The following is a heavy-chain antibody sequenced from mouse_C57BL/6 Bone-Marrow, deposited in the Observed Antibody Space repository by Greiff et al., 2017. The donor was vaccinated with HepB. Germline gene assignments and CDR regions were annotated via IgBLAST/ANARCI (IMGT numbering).Heavy chain of an antibody. CDR1: GYTFTDYY. V-gene: IGHV1-19*01. D-gene: IGHD2-3*01. CDR2: INPYNGGT. CDR3: ARSFYDGYSAWFAY. J-gene: IGHJ3*01. Sequence: EVKLQQSGPVLVKPGASVKMSCKASGYTFTDYYMNWVKQSHGKSLEWIGVINPYNGGTSYNQKFKGKATLTVDKSSSTAYMELNSLTSEDSAVYYCARSFYDGYSAWFAYWGQGTLVTVSA.